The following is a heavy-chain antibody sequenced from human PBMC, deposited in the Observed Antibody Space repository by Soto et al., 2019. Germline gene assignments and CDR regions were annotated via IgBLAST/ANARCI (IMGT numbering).Heavy chain of an antibody. CDR1: GFSFSNAW. V-gene: IGHV3-15*01. Sequence: GGSLRLSCAASGFSFSNAWMNWVRKAPGKGLEWVGRIKSKTDGGTTDYAAPVKGRFTISRDDSKNTLYLQMNSLKTEDTAVYYCTSKRPGYFWSGYADYWGQGTLVTVSS. J-gene: IGHJ4*02. CDR3: TSKRPGYFWSGYADY. D-gene: IGHD3-3*01. CDR2: IKSKTDGGTT.